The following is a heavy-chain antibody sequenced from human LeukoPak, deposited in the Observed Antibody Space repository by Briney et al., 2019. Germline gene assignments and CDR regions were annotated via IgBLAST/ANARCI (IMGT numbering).Heavy chain of an antibody. CDR1: GDRFNSFG. Sequence: ASVTVSCTASGDRFNSFGISWVRQVPGQGLEWMGWISGYNGHTKYSQNLLGRVTLTTDTSSSIAYMELRSLRSDDTAVYYCARKIAPGGTGLGCLDAWGQGTLVLVS. J-gene: IGHJ5*02. V-gene: IGHV1-18*01. CDR3: ARKIAPGGTGLGCLDA. CDR2: ISGYNGHT. D-gene: IGHD3/OR15-3a*01.